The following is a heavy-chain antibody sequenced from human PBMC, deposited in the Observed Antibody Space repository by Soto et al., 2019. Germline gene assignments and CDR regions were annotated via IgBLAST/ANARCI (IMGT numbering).Heavy chain of an antibody. J-gene: IGHJ1*01. CDR1: GGTFCSFG. CDR2: IIPVFGRP. Sequence: SVKVSCKASGGTFCSFGISWVRQAPGQGLEWMGGIIPVFGRPNYAQRFRGRLTITADESTNTSYMELIDLTSEDTAVYYCAREASGYDFWGQGTQVTVSS. D-gene: IGHD5-12*01. V-gene: IGHV1-69*13. CDR3: AREASGYDF.